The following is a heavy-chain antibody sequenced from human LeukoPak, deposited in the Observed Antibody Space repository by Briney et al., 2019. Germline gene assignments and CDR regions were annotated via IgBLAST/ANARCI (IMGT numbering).Heavy chain of an antibody. D-gene: IGHD3-22*01. CDR1: GFTFSSYS. J-gene: IGHJ4*02. CDR3: ARDPGRYYYDSSGSGDY. Sequence: GGSLRLSCAASGFTFSSYSMNWVRQAPGKGLEWVSYISSSSSTIYYADSVKGRFTISRDNAKNSLYLQMNSLRAEDTAVYYCARDPGRYYYDSSGSGDYWGQGTLVTVSS. CDR2: ISSSSSTI. V-gene: IGHV3-48*01.